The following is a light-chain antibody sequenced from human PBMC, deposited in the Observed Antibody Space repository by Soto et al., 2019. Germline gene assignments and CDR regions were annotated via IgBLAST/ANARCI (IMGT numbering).Light chain of an antibody. CDR2: DAS. CDR3: QQYNRWPLT. V-gene: IGKV3-15*01. J-gene: IGKJ4*01. CDR1: QSIYEK. Sequence: EIVMTQSPATLSVYPGERVTLSCRASQSIYEKLAWYQQKPGQTPRLVIYDASTRATGTPGSFSGSGSGTEFTLTISSLQSEDFAVYYCQQYNRWPLTFGGGTKVDIK.